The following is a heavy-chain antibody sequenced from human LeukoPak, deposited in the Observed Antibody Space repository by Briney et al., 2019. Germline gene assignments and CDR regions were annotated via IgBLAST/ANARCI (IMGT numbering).Heavy chain of an antibody. V-gene: IGHV1-69*13. CDR1: GGTFSSYA. Sequence: ASVKVSCKASGGTFSSYAISWVLQAPGQGLEWMGGIIPIFGTANYAQKFQGRVTITADESTSTAYMELSSLRSEDTAVYYCARDETYYDFWSGYPNFDYWGQGTLVTVSS. CDR2: IIPIFGTA. D-gene: IGHD3-3*01. J-gene: IGHJ4*02. CDR3: ARDETYYDFWSGYPNFDY.